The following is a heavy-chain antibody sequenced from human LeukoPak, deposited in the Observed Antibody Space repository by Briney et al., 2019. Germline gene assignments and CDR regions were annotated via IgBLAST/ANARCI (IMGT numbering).Heavy chain of an antibody. CDR2: IIPIFGTA. D-gene: IGHD2-2*02. CDR1: GGTFSSYT. Sequence: GASVKVSCKASGGTFSSYTISWVRQAPGQGLEWMGGIIPIFGTANYAQKFQGRVTITADESTSTAYMELSSLRSEDTAVYYCVSVRYQLGYCSSTSCYSFDYWGQGTLVTVSS. V-gene: IGHV1-69*13. CDR3: VSVRYQLGYCSSTSCYSFDY. J-gene: IGHJ4*02.